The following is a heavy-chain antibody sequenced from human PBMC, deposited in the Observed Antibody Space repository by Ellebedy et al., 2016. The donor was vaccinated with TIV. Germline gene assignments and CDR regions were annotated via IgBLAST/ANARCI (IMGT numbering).Heavy chain of an antibody. CDR2: INAGHGNT. D-gene: IGHD1-26*01. Sequence: AASVKVSCKASGYTFTSNAIHWVRQAPGQRLEWMGWINAGHGNTKYSQKFQGRVTITRDTSASTAYMELSSLRSEDTAVYYCAFPPPQVGGLLLHYWGQGTLVTVSS. V-gene: IGHV1-3*01. J-gene: IGHJ4*02. CDR3: AFPPPQVGGLLLHY. CDR1: GYTFTSNA.